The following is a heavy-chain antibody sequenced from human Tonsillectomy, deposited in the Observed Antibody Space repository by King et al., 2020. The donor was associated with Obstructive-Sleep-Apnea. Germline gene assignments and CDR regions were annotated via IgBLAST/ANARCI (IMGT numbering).Heavy chain of an antibody. CDR3: ARSTNYDILTGYSTVYYGMDV. Sequence: QLQESGPGLVKPSQTLSLTCTVSGGSISSGGYYWSWIRQHPGKGLEWIGYIYYSGGTYYNPSPKSRVTISVETSKNQFSLKLSSVTAADTAVYYCARSTNYDILTGYSTVYYGMDVWGQGTTVTVSS. D-gene: IGHD3-9*01. CDR1: GGSISSGGYY. J-gene: IGHJ6*02. CDR2: IYYSGGT. V-gene: IGHV4-31*03.